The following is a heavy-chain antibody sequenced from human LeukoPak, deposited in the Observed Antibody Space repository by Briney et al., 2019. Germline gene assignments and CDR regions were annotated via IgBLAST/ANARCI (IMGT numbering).Heavy chain of an antibody. CDR1: GFTFSSYA. V-gene: IGHV3-23*01. Sequence: GGSLRLSCAASGFTFSSYAMSWVRQAPGRGLEWVSAISGSGGSTYYADSVKGRFTISRDNSRNTLFLHMNTLRAEDTAIYYCAKDRTVGASYWYFDLWGRGTLVTVSS. J-gene: IGHJ2*01. D-gene: IGHD1-26*01. CDR2: ISGSGGST. CDR3: AKDRTVGASYWYFDL.